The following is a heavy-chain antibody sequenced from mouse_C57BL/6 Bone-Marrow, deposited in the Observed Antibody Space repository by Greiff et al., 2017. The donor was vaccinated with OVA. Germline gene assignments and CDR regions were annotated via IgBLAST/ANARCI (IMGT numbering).Heavy chain of an antibody. V-gene: IGHV1-81*01. CDR3: ARGYYGSSWDYAMDY. Sequence: QVQLQQSGAELARPGASVKLSCKASGYTFTSYGISWVKQRTGQGLEWIGEIYPRSGNTYYNEKFKGKATLTADKSSSTAYMELRSLTSEDSAVYFCARGYYGSSWDYAMDYWGQGTSVTVSA. J-gene: IGHJ4*01. CDR2: IYPRSGNT. CDR1: GYTFTSYG. D-gene: IGHD1-1*01.